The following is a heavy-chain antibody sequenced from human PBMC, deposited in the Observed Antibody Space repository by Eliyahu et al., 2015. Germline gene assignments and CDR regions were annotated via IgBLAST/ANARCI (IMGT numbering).Heavy chain of an antibody. CDR1: GDSISSINYY. V-gene: IGHV4-39*01. D-gene: IGHD3-9*01. CDR2: FXYSGST. J-gene: IGHJ3*01. Sequence: QLQLQESGPGLVKPSEXLSLTCNVSGDSISSINYYWGWIRQAPGKGLEWIGSFXYSGSTYFSASLQGRVTMSTDTSKKQFSLRLTSVTAADTAVYYCVHGRTAGYYKGDAFDVWGQGTVVTVSS. CDR3: VHGRTAGYYKGDAFDV.